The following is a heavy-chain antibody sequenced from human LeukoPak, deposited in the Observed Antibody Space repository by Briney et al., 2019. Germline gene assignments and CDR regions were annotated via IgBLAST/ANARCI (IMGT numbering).Heavy chain of an antibody. CDR3: ARAHGRGGYYGMDV. CDR1: GGSISSSGYY. D-gene: IGHD3-10*02. Sequence: SQTLSPTCTVSGGSISSSGYYWSWIRQHPGKGLERIGEIYYCGSTYYTPSLKSRVTISADTSKNPYSLKLSSVTAAGTAVYYCARAHGRGGYYGMDVWGQGTTVTVSS. J-gene: IGHJ6*02. CDR2: IYYCGST. V-gene: IGHV4-31*03.